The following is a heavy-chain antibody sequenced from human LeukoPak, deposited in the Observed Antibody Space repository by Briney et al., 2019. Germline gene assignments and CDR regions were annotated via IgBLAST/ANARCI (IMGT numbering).Heavy chain of an antibody. J-gene: IGHJ2*01. V-gene: IGHV3-23*01. D-gene: IGHD5-18*01. CDR2: ISTSGGAT. Sequence: EPGGSLRLSCAASGFTFSSYAMSWVRQAPGKGMEWISAISTSGGATYYADSVKGRFTISRDNSNNTLFLQMNSLRAEDTAVYYCAKGRNERGYNQYSYFDLWGRGTLVTVSA. CDR1: GFTFSSYA. CDR3: AKGRNERGYNQYSYFDL.